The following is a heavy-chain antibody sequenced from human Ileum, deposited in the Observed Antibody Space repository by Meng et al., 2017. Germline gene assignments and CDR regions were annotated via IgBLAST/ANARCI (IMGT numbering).Heavy chain of an antibody. CDR1: GFTFSSYG. CDR2: MSFDGSKI. J-gene: IGHJ4*02. Sequence: QVQLVESGGGVGQPGGSLRLSCAASGFTFSSYGMHWVRQAPGKGLEWVALMSFDGSKIFYGDSVKGRFTISRDNSKNTLYLQMNSPRAEDTAVYYCAFGVCGSNCYYLESWGQGTLVTVSS. D-gene: IGHD3-22*01. V-gene: IGHV3-30*03. CDR3: AFGVCGSNCYYLES.